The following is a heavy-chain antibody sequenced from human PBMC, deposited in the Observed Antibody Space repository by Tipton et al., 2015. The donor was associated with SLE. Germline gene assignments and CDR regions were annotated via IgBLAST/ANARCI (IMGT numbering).Heavy chain of an antibody. Sequence: LRLSCEASGLSVSTTHVSSVRQAPGKGLEWIGYISDGGGTNYNPSLKSRVTISVDPAKNQFSLKLTSVTAADTAVYHCTRVPRYNWSYIADWGQGTLVSVSS. V-gene: IGHV4-59*02. CDR1: GLSVSTTH. J-gene: IGHJ4*02. CDR3: TRVPRYNWSYIAD. CDR2: ISDGGGT. D-gene: IGHD1-7*01.